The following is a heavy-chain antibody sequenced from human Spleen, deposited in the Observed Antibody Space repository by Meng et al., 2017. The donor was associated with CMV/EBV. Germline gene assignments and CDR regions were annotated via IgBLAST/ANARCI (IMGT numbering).Heavy chain of an antibody. J-gene: IGHJ4*02. V-gene: IGHV4-39*07. CDR1: GGSIRSSSDY. CDR2: IYYSGST. Sequence: LSWREWVPGLVEPSETLSLPRTFSGGSIRSSSDYWGWIRQPPGKGLEWIGSIYYSGSTYYNPSLKSRVTISVDTSKNQFSLKLSSVTAADTAVYYCARARRSGYYYYFDYWGQGTLVTVSS. D-gene: IGHD3-22*01. CDR3: ARARRSGYYYYFDY.